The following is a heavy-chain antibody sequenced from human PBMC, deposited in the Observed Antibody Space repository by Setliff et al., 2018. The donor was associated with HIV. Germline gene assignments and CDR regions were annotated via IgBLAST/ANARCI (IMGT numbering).Heavy chain of an antibody. CDR2: FDPEDGET. V-gene: IGHV1-24*01. Sequence: GASVKVSCKISGYTLTELSIHWVRQAPGKGLEWMANFDPEDGETFYVQKFQGRLTMTEDTSTDTAYMELSSLRSDDTAMYYCATDPGYSSTWYPESFQHWGQGTVVTVSS. CDR1: GYTLTELS. CDR3: ATDPGYSSTWYPESFQH. J-gene: IGHJ1*01. D-gene: IGHD6-13*01.